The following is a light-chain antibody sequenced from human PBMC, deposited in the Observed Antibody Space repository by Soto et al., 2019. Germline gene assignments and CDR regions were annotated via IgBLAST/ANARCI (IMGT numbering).Light chain of an antibody. CDR3: QQRSNWPPIT. CDR1: QSVRSY. V-gene: IGKV3-11*01. J-gene: IGKJ5*01. Sequence: EIVLTQSPATLSLSPGERATLSCRASQSVRSYLAWYQQKPGQAPRLLIYDASNRATGIPARFSGSGSGTDFSLTIISREPEYFSVYYCQQRSNWPPITFGQGTRLEI. CDR2: DAS.